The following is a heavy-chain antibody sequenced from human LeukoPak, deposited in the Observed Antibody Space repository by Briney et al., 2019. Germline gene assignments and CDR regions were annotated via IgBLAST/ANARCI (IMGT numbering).Heavy chain of an antibody. CDR3: AREVAMIRGVKNWFDR. J-gene: IGHJ5*02. CDR1: GDSVSSNDAS. V-gene: IGHV6-1*01. Sequence: SQTLSLTCAISGDSVSSNDASWNWIRQSPSRGLEWLGRTFYRSKWYYDYEASLKSRITINPDTSKNQFSLQLNSVTPEDTAMYYCAREVAMIRGVKNWFDRWGQGTLVTVSS. CDR2: TFYRSKWYY. D-gene: IGHD3-10*01.